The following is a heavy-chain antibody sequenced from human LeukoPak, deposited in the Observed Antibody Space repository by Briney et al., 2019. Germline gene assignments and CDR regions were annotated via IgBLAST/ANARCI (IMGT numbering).Heavy chain of an antibody. CDR1: GFTFSSYG. J-gene: IGHJ4*02. V-gene: IGHV3-30*18. D-gene: IGHD5-24*01. Sequence: PGRSLRLSCAASGFTFSSYGMHWVRQAPGKGLEWVAVISNDGSNKYYADSVKGRFTISRDNSKNTLYLQMNSLRAEDTAVYYCAKGVWMATRTSADYWGQGTLVTVSS. CDR3: AKGVWMATRTSADY. CDR2: ISNDGSNK.